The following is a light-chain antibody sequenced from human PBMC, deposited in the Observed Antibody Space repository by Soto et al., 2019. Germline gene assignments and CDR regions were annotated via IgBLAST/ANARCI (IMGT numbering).Light chain of an antibody. CDR2: DVS. Sequence: DIQMTQSPSTLSSSIGDRVTISCRAIQSLNGRLAGNQQRPGHAPHLLIYDVSTLRTGVPSRFSGSVSETEFTLTISGLQPDDIATYYCEQYNNYSTFGPGTKVEIK. V-gene: IGKV1-5*01. J-gene: IGKJ1*01. CDR3: EQYNNYST. CDR1: QSLNGR.